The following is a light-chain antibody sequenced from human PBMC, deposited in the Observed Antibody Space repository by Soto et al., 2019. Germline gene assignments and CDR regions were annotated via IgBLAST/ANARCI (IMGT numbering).Light chain of an antibody. J-gene: IGLJ1*01. CDR3: SSYTSSSTDV. Sequence: QSVLTQPASVSGSPGQSITIACTGTSSDVGGYNYVSWYQQYPGKAPRLVISDVSNRPSGVSNRFSGSKSGNSASLTISGLQAEDEADYYCSSYTSSSTDVFGTGTKLTVL. V-gene: IGLV2-14*01. CDR2: DVS. CDR1: SSDVGGYNY.